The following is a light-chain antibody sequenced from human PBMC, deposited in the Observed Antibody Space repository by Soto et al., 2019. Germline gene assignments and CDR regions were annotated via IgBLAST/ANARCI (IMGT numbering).Light chain of an antibody. Sequence: QITKSPATVSASVGDRVTITCRASQSISSWLAWYQQKPGKAPKLLIYDASSLESGVPSRFSGSGSGTEFTLTIFCLQPDDIATYYCQQYNRYTRFGHGAKVDIK. CDR3: QQYNRYTR. CDR1: QSISSW. CDR2: DAS. J-gene: IGKJ2*01. V-gene: IGKV1-5*01.